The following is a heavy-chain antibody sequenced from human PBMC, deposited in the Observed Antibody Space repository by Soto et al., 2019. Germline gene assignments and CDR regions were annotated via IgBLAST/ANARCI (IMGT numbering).Heavy chain of an antibody. V-gene: IGHV4-39*01. J-gene: IGHJ6*02. CDR1: GGSINSSSYY. Sequence: PSETLSLTCIVSGGSINSSSYYWGWIRQPPGKGLEWIGSMSYSGSTYYNPSLKSRATISVDTSKSQFSLRLSSVTAADTAVYYCARLMSARTNYGLDVWGQGTTVTVSS. D-gene: IGHD6-6*01. CDR2: MSYSGST. CDR3: ARLMSARTNYGLDV.